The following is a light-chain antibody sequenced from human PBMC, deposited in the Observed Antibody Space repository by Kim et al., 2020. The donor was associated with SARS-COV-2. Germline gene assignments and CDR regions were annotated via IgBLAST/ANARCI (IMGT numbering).Light chain of an antibody. CDR1: QGVSSN. V-gene: IGKV3-15*01. J-gene: IGKJ1*01. CDR3: QQYNYWPT. Sequence: SVSPGERATLSCRASQGVSSNLAWYQQKPGQAPRLLIYGAFTRATGIPARFSGSGSGSEFTLTISSLQSEDFAVYYCQQYNYWPTFGQGTKVDIK. CDR2: GAF.